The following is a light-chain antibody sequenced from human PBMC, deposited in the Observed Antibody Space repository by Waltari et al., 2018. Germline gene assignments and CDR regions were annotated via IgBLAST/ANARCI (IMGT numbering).Light chain of an antibody. CDR1: TSTFGSYAL. CDR2: EGT. CDR3: CSYAGNTVWV. Sequence: QSALTQPASVSGSPGQSITISCTGTTSTFGSYALVSWYQHHPDKAPKLMVYEGTKRPPGISTRFSGAKSGNTASLTISGLQAEDEADYYCCSYAGNTVWVFGGGTKLTVL. J-gene: IGLJ3*02. V-gene: IGLV2-23*01.